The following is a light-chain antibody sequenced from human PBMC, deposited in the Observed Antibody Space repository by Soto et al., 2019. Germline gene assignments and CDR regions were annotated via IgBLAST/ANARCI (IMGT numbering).Light chain of an antibody. CDR1: QSVKNNY. Sequence: EIVLTQSPVTQSLSPGDRATLSCRASQSVKNNYLVWYQQKVGQAPRLLMSGASSRATGIPDRFSGSGSGTNFTLTISSLEYEDFAVYYFQQYGSSTTFG. V-gene: IGKV3-20*01. CDR3: QQYGSSTT. CDR2: GAS. J-gene: IGKJ3*01.